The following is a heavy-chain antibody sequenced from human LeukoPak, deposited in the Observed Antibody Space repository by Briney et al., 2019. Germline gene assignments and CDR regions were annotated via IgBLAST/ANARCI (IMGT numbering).Heavy chain of an antibody. J-gene: IGHJ4*02. CDR3: AKDISQGYTFGSIEEDY. V-gene: IGHV3-23*01. Sequence: GGSLRLSCVASGFSFSAYAMSWVRQAPGTGLQWVSSISDSGSDTYYADSVKGRFTISRDNSKNTLYLQMNSLGADDTAVYFCAKDISQGYTFGSIEEDYWGQGTLVTVSS. D-gene: IGHD5-18*01. CDR2: ISDSGSDT. CDR1: GFSFSAYA.